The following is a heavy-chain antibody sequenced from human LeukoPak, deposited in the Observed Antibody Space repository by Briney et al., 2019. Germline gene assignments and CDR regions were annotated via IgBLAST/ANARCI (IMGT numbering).Heavy chain of an antibody. CDR2: MNPNSGNT. V-gene: IGHV1-8*01. D-gene: IGHD3-22*01. Sequence: GASVKVSRKASGYTFTSYDINWVRQATGQGLEWMGWMNPNSGNTGYAQKFQGRVTMTRNTSISTAYMELSSLRSEDTAVYYCVILPTYYYDSSGYSLNNDYWGQGTLVTVSS. CDR1: GYTFTSYD. J-gene: IGHJ4*02. CDR3: VILPTYYYDSSGYSLNNDY.